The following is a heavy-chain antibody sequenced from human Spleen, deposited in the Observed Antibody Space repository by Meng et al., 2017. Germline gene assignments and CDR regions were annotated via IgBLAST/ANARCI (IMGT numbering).Heavy chain of an antibody. CDR1: WNSVSSNIVS. CDR2: TYYMSQWYN. CDR3: ARRSHLAHYFDY. Sequence: GPVMGNPRTPLSSPLALSWNSVSSNIVSWSLISQSPSRGLEWLVRTYYMSQWYNDYAVSVKSRITINPDTSKNQFSLQLNSVTPEDTAVYYCARRSHLAHYFDYWGQGTLVTVAS. V-gene: IGHV6-1*01. J-gene: IGHJ4*02.